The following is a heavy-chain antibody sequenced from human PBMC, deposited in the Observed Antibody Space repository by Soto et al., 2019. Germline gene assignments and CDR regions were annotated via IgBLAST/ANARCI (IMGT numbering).Heavy chain of an antibody. V-gene: IGHV3-23*01. J-gene: IGHJ5*02. CDR1: GFTFSSYA. CDR3: EKDPGLVGATEWFDP. Sequence: EVQLLESGGGLVQPGGSLRLSCAASGFTFSSYAMSWVRQDPGKGLEWVSAISGSGGSTYYADYVKGRFTISRDNSKNTLYLQLNSLRAEDTAVYYCEKDPGLVGATEWFDPWGQGTLVTVSS. CDR2: ISGSGGST. D-gene: IGHD1-26*01.